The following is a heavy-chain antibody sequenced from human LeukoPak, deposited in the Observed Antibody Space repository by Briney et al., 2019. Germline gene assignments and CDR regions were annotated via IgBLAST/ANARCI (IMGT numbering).Heavy chain of an antibody. Sequence: PSQTLSLTCTVSGGSISSGSYYWSWIRQPAGKGLEWIGRIYTSGSTNYNPSLKSRVTISVDASKNQFSLKLSSVTAADTAVYYCARVYYYDSSGYYLRSWFDPWGQGTLVTVSS. V-gene: IGHV4-61*02. CDR1: GGSISSGSYY. CDR3: ARVYYYDSSGYYLRSWFDP. J-gene: IGHJ5*02. CDR2: IYTSGST. D-gene: IGHD3-22*01.